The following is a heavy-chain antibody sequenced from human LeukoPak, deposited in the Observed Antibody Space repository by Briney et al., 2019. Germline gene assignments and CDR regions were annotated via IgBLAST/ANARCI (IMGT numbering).Heavy chain of an antibody. D-gene: IGHD6-19*01. V-gene: IGHV3-53*01. CDR1: GFTVSSNY. CDR2: IYSGGST. J-gene: IGHJ6*03. Sequence: PGGSLRLSCAASGFTVSSNYMSCVRQAPGKGLEWVSVIYSGGSTYYADSVKGRFTISRDNSKNTLYLLMNSLRAEDTAVYYCARVYSSGWSYYYYYMDVWGKGTTVTVSS. CDR3: ARVYSSGWSYYYYYMDV.